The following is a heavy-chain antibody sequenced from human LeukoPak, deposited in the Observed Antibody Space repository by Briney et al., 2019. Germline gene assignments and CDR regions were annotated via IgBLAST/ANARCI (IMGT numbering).Heavy chain of an antibody. Sequence: GGSLRLSCVVSGFTFNRCWMNWVRQAPGKRLEWVAHINPDGRDTYYVDSVKGRFTISRDNAQNSMYLQMNSLRVEDTAVYYCTSWGDTTAEYFQRWGQGTLVTVSS. D-gene: IGHD2-21*02. CDR1: GFTFNRCW. CDR3: TSWGDTTAEYFQR. J-gene: IGHJ1*01. V-gene: IGHV3-7*01. CDR2: INPDGRDT.